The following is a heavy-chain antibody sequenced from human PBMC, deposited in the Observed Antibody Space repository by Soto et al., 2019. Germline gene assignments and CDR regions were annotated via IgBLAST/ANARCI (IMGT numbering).Heavy chain of an antibody. J-gene: IGHJ4*02. CDR2: INPNSGGT. Sequence: GASVKVSCKASGYTFTGNYIHWVRQAPGQGLEWMGRINPNSGGTNYAQKFQDWVTMTRDTSISTAYMELSRLRSDDTAVYYCARVNGGSSLFDYWGQGTLVTVSS. V-gene: IGHV1-2*04. D-gene: IGHD1-26*01. CDR3: ARVNGGSSLFDY. CDR1: GYTFTGNY.